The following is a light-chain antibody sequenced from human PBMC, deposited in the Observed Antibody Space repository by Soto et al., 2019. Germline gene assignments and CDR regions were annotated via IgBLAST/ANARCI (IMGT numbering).Light chain of an antibody. CDR2: KAS. CDR1: QSISSW. V-gene: IGKV1-5*03. CDR3: QQYESLPLT. Sequence: DLQMTQSPSTLSASVGARVTITCRASQSISSWLAWYQQKQGTAPKLLIYKASGLESGVPSRFSVIGSETELTITLSSLQPDDGATYYGQQYESLPLTFGQGTRLEIK. J-gene: IGKJ5*01.